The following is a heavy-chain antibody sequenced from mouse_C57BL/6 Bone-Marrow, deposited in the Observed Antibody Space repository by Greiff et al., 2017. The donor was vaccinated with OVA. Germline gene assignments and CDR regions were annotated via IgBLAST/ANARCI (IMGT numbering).Heavy chain of an antibody. CDR3: ARRPSYSNYGYFDV. J-gene: IGHJ1*03. D-gene: IGHD2-5*01. CDR2: IYPGSGST. CDR1: GYTFTSYW. V-gene: IGHV1-55*01. Sequence: QVQLQQPGAELVKPGASVKMSCKASGYTFTSYWITWVKQRPGQGLEWIGDIYPGSGSTNYNEKFKGKATLTVDTSSSTAYMQLSSLTSEDSAVYYCARRPSYSNYGYFDVWGTGTTVTVSS.